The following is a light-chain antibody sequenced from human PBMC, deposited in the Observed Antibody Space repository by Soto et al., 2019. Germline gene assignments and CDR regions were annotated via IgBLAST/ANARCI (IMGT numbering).Light chain of an antibody. Sequence: EIVLTQSPATLSLSPGERATLSCRASQSVSRSYLAWYQQKPGQAPRLLIYGASSLQSGVPSRFSGSGSGTDFTLTITSLQAEDVAVYYCQHYYNTPPTFGGGTKVEIK. CDR1: QSVSRSY. CDR2: GAS. V-gene: IGKV3-20*02. CDR3: QHYYNTPPT. J-gene: IGKJ4*01.